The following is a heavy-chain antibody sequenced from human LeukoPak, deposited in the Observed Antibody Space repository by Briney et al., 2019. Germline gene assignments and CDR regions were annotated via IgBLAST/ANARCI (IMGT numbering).Heavy chain of an antibody. CDR1: GYSISGGYY. CDR2: IYHSGST. D-gene: IGHD3-22*01. J-gene: IGHJ4*02. CDR3: ARVLQDYYDSSGYYPPDY. V-gene: IGHV4-38-2*02. Sequence: PSETLSLTCTVSGYSISGGYYWGWIRQPPGKGLEWIGSIYHSGSTYYNPSLKSRVTISVDTSKNQFSLKLSSVTAADTAVYYCARVLQDYYDSSGYYPPDYWGQGTLVTVSS.